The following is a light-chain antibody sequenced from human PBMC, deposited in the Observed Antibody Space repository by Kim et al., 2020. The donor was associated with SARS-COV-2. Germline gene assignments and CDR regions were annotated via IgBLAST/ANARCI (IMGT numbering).Light chain of an antibody. J-gene: IGKJ2*01. Sequence: SPGERATLSCRASQTVCKSYLAWYQQRPGQTPRLLLYQTSSRATGIPDRFSGSGSGTDFTLTISRLEPEDFAVYYCQQYGSLPTYTFGQGTKLEI. CDR1: QTVCKSY. CDR2: QTS. CDR3: QQYGSLPTYT. V-gene: IGKV3-20*01.